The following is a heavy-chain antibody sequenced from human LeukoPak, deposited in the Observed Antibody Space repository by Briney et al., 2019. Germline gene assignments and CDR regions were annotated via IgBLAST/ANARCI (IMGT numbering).Heavy chain of an antibody. D-gene: IGHD3-10*01. J-gene: IGHJ4*02. CDR2: IFPGDSDT. CDR3: ARRRVGSGNYYNVGGYYFDN. CDR1: GYRFTSNW. V-gene: IGHV5-51*01. Sequence: GESLKISCKAYGYRFTSNWIGWVRQMPGKGLEWMGIIFPGDSDTRYSPSFQGQVTISVDESISTAYLQWSSLKASDTAIYYCARRRVGSGNYYNVGGYYFDNWGQGTLVTVSS.